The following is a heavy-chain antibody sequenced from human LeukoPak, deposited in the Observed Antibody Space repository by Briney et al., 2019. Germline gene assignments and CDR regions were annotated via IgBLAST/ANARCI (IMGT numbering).Heavy chain of an antibody. D-gene: IGHD2-2*01. CDR3: ARHPGIVVVPAAITFDY. Sequence: PSETLSLTCAVSGYSISSGYYWGWIRQPPGKGLEWIGSLYHSGSTYYNPSLKRRVTISVDTSKNQLSLKLSSVTAADTAVYYCARHPGIVVVPAAITFDYWGQGTLVTVSS. V-gene: IGHV4-38-2*01. CDR2: LYHSGST. J-gene: IGHJ4*02. CDR1: GYSISSGYY.